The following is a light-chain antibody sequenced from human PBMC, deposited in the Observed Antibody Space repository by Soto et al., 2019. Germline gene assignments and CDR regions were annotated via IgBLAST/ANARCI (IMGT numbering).Light chain of an antibody. CDR1: QSISSW. CDR2: KAS. Sequence: DIQMAQSPSTLSASVGDRFTLTCRARQSISSWLAWYKQTPGKAPRXXSYKASTLESGVPSRISGSGSGTEFTLTISSLQPDDFETYYCQQYTSYPWTFGQGTKVDIK. CDR3: QQYTSYPWT. V-gene: IGKV1-5*03. J-gene: IGKJ1*01.